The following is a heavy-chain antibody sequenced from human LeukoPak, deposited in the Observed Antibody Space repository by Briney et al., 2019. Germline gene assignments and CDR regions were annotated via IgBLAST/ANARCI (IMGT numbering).Heavy chain of an antibody. Sequence: GGSLRLSCVASAFAFSSNWMSWVRQAPGKGLEWVASIKEDGSETYYVDSVKGRFTISRDNAKNSLYLQMSSLRAEDTAVYYCARDLHPRYYLPDYWGQGSLVTVSS. CDR1: AFAFSSNW. CDR2: IKEDGSET. J-gene: IGHJ4*02. CDR3: ARDLHPRYYLPDY. D-gene: IGHD1-26*01. V-gene: IGHV3-7*04.